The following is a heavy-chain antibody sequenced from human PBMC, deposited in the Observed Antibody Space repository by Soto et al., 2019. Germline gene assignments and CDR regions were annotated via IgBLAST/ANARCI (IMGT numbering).Heavy chain of an antibody. V-gene: IGHV4-31*03. J-gene: IGHJ4*02. CDR3: ASALNYGSGLDH. D-gene: IGHD3-10*01. CDR1: VGSISSGAYY. CDR2: IYYTGST. Sequence: TLSLTCTVSVGSISSGAYYWSWFRQPPGKGLEWIGYIYYTGSTHYNPSLKNRVTISVDTPKNHFSLNLSSVTAADTAVYFCASALNYGSGLDHWGQGTLVTVSS.